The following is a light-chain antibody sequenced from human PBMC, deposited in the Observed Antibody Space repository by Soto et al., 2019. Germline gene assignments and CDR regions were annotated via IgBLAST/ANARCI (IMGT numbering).Light chain of an antibody. V-gene: IGLV2-14*01. J-gene: IGLJ1*01. CDR2: DVS. CDR1: SSDVGGYNY. CDR3: SSYTGSSTLYV. Sequence: QSALTQPASVSGSPGQSITISCTGTSSDVGGYNYVSWYQQHPGKAPKLMIYDVSTRPSGVSNRFSGSKSGNTASLTISGLQAEDEADDHCSSYTGSSTLYVFGTGTKLTVL.